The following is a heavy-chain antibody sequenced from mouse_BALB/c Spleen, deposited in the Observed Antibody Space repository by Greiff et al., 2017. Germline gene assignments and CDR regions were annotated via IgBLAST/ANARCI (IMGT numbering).Heavy chain of an antibody. V-gene: IGHV3-6*02. CDR2: ISYDRSN. CDR3: ARYCNCGGYYAMDY. Sequence: EVQVVESGPGLVQPSQSLSLTCSATGFSITSCYYWYWFRQFPGDKLEWMGHISYDRSNNYNPSLKNRISITLDTSKNQFYLKLNSVTSEDTATYDCARYCNCGGYYAMDYWGQGTSVTVSA. J-gene: IGHJ4*01. D-gene: IGHD2-10*02. CDR1: GFSITSCYY.